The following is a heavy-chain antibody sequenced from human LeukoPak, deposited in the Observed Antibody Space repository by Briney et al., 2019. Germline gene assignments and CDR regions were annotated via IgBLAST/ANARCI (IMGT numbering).Heavy chain of an antibody. J-gene: IGHJ4*02. D-gene: IGHD3-22*01. V-gene: IGHV3-30*02. CDR3: AKGAYYYDSSGYPDY. CDR1: GFTFSSYG. CDR2: IRYDGSNK. Sequence: GGSLRLSCAASGFTFSSYGMHWVRQAPGKGLEWVAIIRYDGSNKYYADSVKGRFTISRDNAKNSLYLQMNSLRAEDTALYYCAKGAYYYDSSGYPDYWGQGTLVTVSS.